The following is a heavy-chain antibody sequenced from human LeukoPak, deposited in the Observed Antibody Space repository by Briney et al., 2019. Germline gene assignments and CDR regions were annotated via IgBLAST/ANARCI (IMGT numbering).Heavy chain of an antibody. V-gene: IGHV4-59*01. Sequence: SETLSLTCTVSGGSISSYCWSWIRQPPGKGLEWIGYIYYSGSTNYNPSLKSRVTISVDTSKNQFSLKLSSVTAADTAVYYCARSYYYYYMDVWGKGTTVTISS. CDR3: ARSYYYYYMDV. CDR2: IYYSGST. CDR1: GGSISSYC. J-gene: IGHJ6*03.